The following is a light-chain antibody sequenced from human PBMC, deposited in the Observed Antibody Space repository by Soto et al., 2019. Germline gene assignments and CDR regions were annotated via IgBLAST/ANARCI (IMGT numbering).Light chain of an antibody. J-gene: IGLJ1*01. Sequence: QSVLTQPPSVSGAPGQRVTISCTGSNSNIGAGYDVHWYLQLPGTAPKLLVYTNNNRPSGVPDRFSGSKSGTSASLAITGLQAEDEADYYCQSYDSRLSAYVFGTGTKVTLL. CDR1: NSNIGAGYD. V-gene: IGLV1-40*01. CDR2: TNN. CDR3: QSYDSRLSAYV.